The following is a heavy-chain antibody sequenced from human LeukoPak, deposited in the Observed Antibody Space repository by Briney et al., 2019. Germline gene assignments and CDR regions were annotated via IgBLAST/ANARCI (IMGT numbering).Heavy chain of an antibody. CDR3: ARTPVVTPDY. V-gene: IGHV5-10-1*01. D-gene: IGHD4-23*01. CDR1: GYSFTSYW. Sequence: GESLKVSFKGSGYSFTSYWISWVRQMPGKGLEWMGRIDPSDSYTNYSPSFQGHVTISADKSISTAYLQWSSLKASDTAMYYCARTPVVTPDYWGRGTLVSVSS. CDR2: IDPSDSYT. J-gene: IGHJ4*02.